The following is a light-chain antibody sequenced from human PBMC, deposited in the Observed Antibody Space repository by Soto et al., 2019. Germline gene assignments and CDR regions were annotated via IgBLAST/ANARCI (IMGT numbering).Light chain of an antibody. CDR3: CSYAGSTTWV. V-gene: IGLV2-23*01. Sequence: QAALTQPASVSGSPGQSITISCTGTSSDVGSYNLVSWYQQHPGKAPKLVIYEGTKRPSGVSNRFSGSKSGNTASLTISGLQAEDESDYYCCSYAGSTTWVFGGGTQVTVL. CDR1: SSDVGSYNL. CDR2: EGT. J-gene: IGLJ3*02.